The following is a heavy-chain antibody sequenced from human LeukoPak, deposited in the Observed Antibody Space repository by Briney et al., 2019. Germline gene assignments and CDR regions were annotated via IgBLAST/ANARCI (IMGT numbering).Heavy chain of an antibody. D-gene: IGHD4-23*01. CDR2: INSDGSSA. Sequence: GGSLILSCAASGFTFSSYWMQWVRQAPGKGLVWVSRINSDGSSASYADSVKGRFTISRDNAKNTLYLQMNSLRAEDTAVYYCARHLTYGGWNSWGQGTLVTVSS. CDR3: ARHLTYGGWNS. CDR1: GFTFSSYW. V-gene: IGHV3-74*01. J-gene: IGHJ4*02.